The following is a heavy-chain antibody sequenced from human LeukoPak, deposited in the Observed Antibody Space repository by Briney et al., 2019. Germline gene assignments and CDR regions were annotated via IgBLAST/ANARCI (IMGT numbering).Heavy chain of an antibody. V-gene: IGHV4-34*01. CDR1: GGSFSGYY. CDR3: ATRNLIITFGGVYNWFDP. Sequence: SETLSLTCAVYGGSFSGYYWSWIRQPPGKGLEWIGEINHSGSTNYNPSLKSRVTISVDTSKNQFSLKLSSVTAADTAVYYCATRNLIITFGGVYNWFDPWGQGTLVTLSS. D-gene: IGHD3-16*01. CDR2: INHSGST. J-gene: IGHJ5*02.